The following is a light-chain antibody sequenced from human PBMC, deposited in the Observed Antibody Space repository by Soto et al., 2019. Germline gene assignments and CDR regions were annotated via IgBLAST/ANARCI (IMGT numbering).Light chain of an antibody. CDR2: LGS. V-gene: IGKV2-28*01. Sequence: DIVMTQSPLSLPVTPGEAASISCRSSQSLLHGNGYNYLDWYLQKPGQSPQLLIYLGSNRASGVPDRFSGSGSGTDFTLKISRVEAEDVGVYYCMQALQTPRLTFGGGTKVDIK. CDR3: MQALQTPRLT. J-gene: IGKJ4*01. CDR1: QSLLHGNGYNY.